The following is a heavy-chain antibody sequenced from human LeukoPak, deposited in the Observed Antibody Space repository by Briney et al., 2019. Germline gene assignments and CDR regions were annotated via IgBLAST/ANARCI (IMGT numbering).Heavy chain of an antibody. J-gene: IGHJ4*02. CDR2: IYTSGST. CDR3: ARGVGHYYDSSGYYFH. CDR1: GGSISSGSYY. V-gene: IGHV4-61*02. Sequence: SETLSLTCTVSGGSISSGSYYWSWIRQPAGKGLEWIGRIYTSGSTNYNPSLKSRVTISVDTSKNQFSLKLSSVTAADTAVYYCARGVGHYYDSSGYYFHWGQGTLVTVSS. D-gene: IGHD3-22*01.